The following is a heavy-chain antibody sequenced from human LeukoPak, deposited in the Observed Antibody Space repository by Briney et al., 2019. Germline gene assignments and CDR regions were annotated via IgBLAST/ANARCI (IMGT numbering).Heavy chain of an antibody. CDR2: IDSSSGTI. Sequence: GGSLRLSCAASGFSFSPYSMNWLRQAPGKGLEWVSYIDSSSGTIYYADSVRGRFTISRDNSKNTLYLQMNSLRAEDTAVYYCAKVMPPYQLQWGLYDYWGQGTLVTVSS. J-gene: IGHJ4*02. V-gene: IGHV3-48*01. D-gene: IGHD2-2*01. CDR3: AKVMPPYQLQWGLYDY. CDR1: GFSFSPYS.